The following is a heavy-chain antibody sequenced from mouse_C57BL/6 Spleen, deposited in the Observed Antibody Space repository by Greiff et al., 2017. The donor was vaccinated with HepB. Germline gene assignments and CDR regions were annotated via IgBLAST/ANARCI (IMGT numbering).Heavy chain of an antibody. CDR1: GYTFTDYN. CDR3: AREDYSWFAY. Sequence: EVKLMESGPELVKPGASVKIPCKASGYTFTDYNMDWVKQSHGKSLEWIGDINPNNGGTIYNQKFKGKATLTVDKSSSTAYMELRSLTSEDTAVYYCAREDYSWFAYWGQGTLVTVSA. D-gene: IGHD1-1*02. V-gene: IGHV1-18*01. J-gene: IGHJ3*01. CDR2: INPNNGGT.